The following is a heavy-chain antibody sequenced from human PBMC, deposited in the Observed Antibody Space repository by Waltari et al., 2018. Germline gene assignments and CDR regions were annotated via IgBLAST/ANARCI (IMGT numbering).Heavy chain of an antibody. V-gene: IGHV3-74*01. CDR1: GFTLSSSY. J-gene: IGHJ4*02. CDR3: ARDGGGNGYIHY. CDR2: INTDGSSA. Sequence: EVQLVQSGAEVKKPGESLKISCEASGFTLSSSYMHWVRQVPGKGLVWVSRINTDGSSANYADSVKGRFTISRDNGKNTLYLQMNSLRAEDTAVYYCARDGGGNGYIHYWGQGTLVTVSS. D-gene: IGHD3-16*01.